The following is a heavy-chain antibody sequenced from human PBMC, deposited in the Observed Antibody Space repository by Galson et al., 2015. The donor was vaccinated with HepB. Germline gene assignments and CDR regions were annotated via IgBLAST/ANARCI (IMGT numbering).Heavy chain of an antibody. D-gene: IGHD3-22*01. J-gene: IGHJ4*02. CDR2: IGGSGGNT. CDR1: GFTFTSYA. V-gene: IGHV3-23*01. CDR3: ARKYDSSGYFDF. Sequence: SLRLSCAASGFTFTSYALSWVRQAPGKGLEWVSAIGGSGGNTNYAAPVQGRFTISSDSSKSTLYLQMNDLRAEDTAVYYCARKYDSSGYFDFWGQGTLVTVSS.